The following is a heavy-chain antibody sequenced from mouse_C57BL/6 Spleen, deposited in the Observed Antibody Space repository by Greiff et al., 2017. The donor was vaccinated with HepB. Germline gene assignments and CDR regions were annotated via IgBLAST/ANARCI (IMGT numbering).Heavy chain of an antibody. CDR2: IYPRSGNT. D-gene: IGHD1-1*02. CDR3: ARYYDYDAMDY. V-gene: IGHV1-81*01. J-gene: IGHJ4*01. Sequence: LQESGAELARPGASVKLSCKASGYTFTSYGISWVKQRTGQGLEWIGEIYPRSGNTYYNEKFKGKATLTADKSSSTAYMELRSLTSEDSAVYFCARYYDYDAMDYWGQGTSVTVSS. CDR1: GYTFTSYG.